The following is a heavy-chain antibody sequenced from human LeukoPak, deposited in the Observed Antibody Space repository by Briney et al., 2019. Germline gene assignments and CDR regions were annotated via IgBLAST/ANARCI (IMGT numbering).Heavy chain of an antibody. D-gene: IGHD3-22*01. CDR1: GGSISSYY. CDR3: ARQTPSSGYY. CDR2: IYYSGST. V-gene: IGHV4-59*08. Sequence: PSETLSLTCTVSGGSISSYYWSWIRQPPGKGLEWIGYIYYSGSTNYNPSLKSRVTISVDTSKNQFSLKLSSVTAADTAVYYCARQTPSSGYYWGQGTLVTVSS. J-gene: IGHJ4*02.